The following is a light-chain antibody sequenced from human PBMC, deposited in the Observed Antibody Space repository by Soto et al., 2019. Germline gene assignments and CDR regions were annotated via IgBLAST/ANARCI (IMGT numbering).Light chain of an antibody. Sequence: EIVLTQSPGTLSLSPGERATLSCRASQSASGNQLAWYQQKPGQGPRLLIYAPSSRATHIPDRFSGSASGTDFTFIISRLEPEDFGMYYCHEYGSLPHPFGQGTKVESK. CDR2: APS. J-gene: IGKJ2*01. CDR3: HEYGSLPHP. CDR1: QSASGNQ. V-gene: IGKV3-20*01.